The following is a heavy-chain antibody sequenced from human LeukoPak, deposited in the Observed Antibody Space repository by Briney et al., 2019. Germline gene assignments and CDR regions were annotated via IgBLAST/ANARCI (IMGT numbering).Heavy chain of an antibody. V-gene: IGHV1-69*04. CDR2: IIPILGIA. CDR1: GGTFSSYA. D-gene: IGHD6-19*01. CDR3: ARDGDSSGWFYPANWFDP. Sequence: SVKVSCKASGGTFSSYAISWVRQAPGQGLEWMGRIIPILGIANYAQKLQGRVTMTTDTSTSTAYMELRSLRSDDTAVYYCARDGDSSGWFYPANWFDPWGQGTLVTVSS. J-gene: IGHJ5*02.